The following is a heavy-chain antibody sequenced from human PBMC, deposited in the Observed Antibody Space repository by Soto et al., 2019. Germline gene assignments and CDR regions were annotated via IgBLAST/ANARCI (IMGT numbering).Heavy chain of an antibody. J-gene: IGHJ4*02. CDR1: GGSINSYC. V-gene: IGHV4-59*08. D-gene: IGHD4-4*01. CDR2: IFDGGNA. CDR3: ARHRRTTVAKFYFDN. Sequence: QVQLQESGPGLVKPSETLSLTCTVSGGSINSYCWSWIRQPPGKGLEWIAYIFDGGNANYNPSLKSRVTTSVDTSKNQFSLKLTSGTAADTAVYYCARHRRTTVAKFYFDNWGQGALVTVSS.